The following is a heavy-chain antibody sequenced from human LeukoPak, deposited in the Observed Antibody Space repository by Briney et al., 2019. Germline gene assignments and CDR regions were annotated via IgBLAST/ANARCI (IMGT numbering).Heavy chain of an antibody. CDR2: IYYSGTA. J-gene: IGHJ3*02. CDR1: GDSITNPKW. CDR3: ARHDFFAFDI. Sequence: SGTLSLTCAVSGDSITNPKWWSWVRQPPGKGLEWLGEIYYSGTANYNPSLGSRVTISVDKSKNQLSLRLSSVTAADTAVYYCARHDFFAFDIWGQGTMVTVSS. D-gene: IGHD2-21*02. V-gene: IGHV4-4*02.